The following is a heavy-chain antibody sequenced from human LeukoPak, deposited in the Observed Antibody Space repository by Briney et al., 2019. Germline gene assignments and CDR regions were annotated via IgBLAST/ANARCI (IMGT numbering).Heavy chain of an antibody. CDR1: VGTFSSYA. Sequence: GASVNVSCKASVGTFSSYAISWVRQAPGHGLEWVGGISPILGTANYAQKFQGRVTITADESKRQAYVGLSSLRSEHPAVSYGAGNPIRFLEWLPTFDYWGQGTMVTVSS. CDR3: AGNPIRFLEWLPTFDY. D-gene: IGHD3-3*01. V-gene: IGHV1-69*13. J-gene: IGHJ4*02. CDR2: ISPILGTA.